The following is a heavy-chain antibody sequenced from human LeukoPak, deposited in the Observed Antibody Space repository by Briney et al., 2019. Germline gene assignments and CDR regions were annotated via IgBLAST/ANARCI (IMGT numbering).Heavy chain of an antibody. CDR3: ASTNCSRSSCFGANWFDP. Sequence: SQTLSLTCTVSGASINSGDYYWSWIRQPPGKGLEWIGSIYYSGSTFHNNPSLKSRVAISIDTSKNQFSLSLSSVTAADTAVYYCASTNCSRSSCFGANWFDPWGQGTLVTVSS. J-gene: IGHJ5*02. CDR1: GASINSGDYY. CDR2: IYYSGST. V-gene: IGHV4-30-4*08. D-gene: IGHD2-2*01.